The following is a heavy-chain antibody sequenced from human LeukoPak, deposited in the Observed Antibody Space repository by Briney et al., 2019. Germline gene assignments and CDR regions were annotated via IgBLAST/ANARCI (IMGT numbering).Heavy chain of an antibody. V-gene: IGHV4-59*08. J-gene: IGHJ6*02. CDR2: IYYSGST. Sequence: PSETLSLTCTVSGGSISSYYWSWIRQPPGKGPELIGYIYYSGSTNYNPSLKSRVTISVDTSKNQFSLKLSSVTAADTAVYYCAGLGAIGSSWYDSQSYYYYGMDVWGQGTTVTVSS. CDR1: GGSISSYY. CDR3: AGLGAIGSSWYDSQSYYYYGMDV. D-gene: IGHD6-13*01.